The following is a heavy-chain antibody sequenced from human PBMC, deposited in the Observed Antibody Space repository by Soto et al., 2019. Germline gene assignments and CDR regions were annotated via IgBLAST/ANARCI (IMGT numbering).Heavy chain of an antibody. J-gene: IGHJ4*02. CDR1: GGSISSYD. D-gene: IGHD5-18*01. CDR2: IYYSGST. CDR3: AREGAERGYSYFELYY. V-gene: IGHV4-59*01. Sequence: QVQLQESGPGLVKPSETLSLTCTVSGGSISSYDWSWIRQPPGKGLEWIGYIYYSGSTNYNPSLKSRVTISVDTSKNQFSLKLSSVTAADTAVYYCAREGAERGYSYFELYYWGQGTLVTVSS.